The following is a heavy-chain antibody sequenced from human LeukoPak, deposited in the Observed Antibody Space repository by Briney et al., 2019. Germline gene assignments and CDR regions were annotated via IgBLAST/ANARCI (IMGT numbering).Heavy chain of an antibody. CDR1: GYTLTSYY. D-gene: IGHD2-2*01. V-gene: IGHV1-46*01. Sequence: ASVKVSCKASGYTLTSYYMHWVRQAPGQGLEWMGIINPSGGSTSYAQKFQGRVTMTRDMSTSTVYMELSRLRSEDTAVYYCARAGYCSSTSCYQIFDYWGQGTLVTVSS. J-gene: IGHJ4*02. CDR2: INPSGGST. CDR3: ARAGYCSSTSCYQIFDY.